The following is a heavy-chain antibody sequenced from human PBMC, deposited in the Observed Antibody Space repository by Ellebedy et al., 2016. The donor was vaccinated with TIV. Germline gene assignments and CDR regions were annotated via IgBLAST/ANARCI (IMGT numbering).Heavy chain of an antibody. CDR3: AREGDTAMVNGMDV. J-gene: IGHJ6*02. Sequence: PGGSLRLSCAASGFTFSDSYMRWIRQAPGKGLEWVSYISSSGSTIYYADSVKGRFTISRDNAKNSLYLQMNSLRAEDTAVDYCAREGDTAMVNGMDVWGQGTTVTVSS. V-gene: IGHV3-11*01. CDR1: GFTFSDSY. CDR2: ISSSGSTI. D-gene: IGHD5-18*01.